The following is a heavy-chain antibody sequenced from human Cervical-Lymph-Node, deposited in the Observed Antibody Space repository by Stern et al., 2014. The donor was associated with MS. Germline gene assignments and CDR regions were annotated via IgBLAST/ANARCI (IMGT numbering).Heavy chain of an antibody. J-gene: IGHJ4*02. CDR1: GYTFTDYY. CDR2: INPSGGST. Sequence: VQLVQSGAEVKKPGASVKVSCQTSGYTFTDYYLHWVRQAPGQGLEGMGIINPSGGSTSYAQKFQGRVTLTRDTSTGTVYMELSSLRSEDTAVYYCALMTTVTRGFDYWGQGTLVTVSS. D-gene: IGHD4-17*01. CDR3: ALMTTVTRGFDY. V-gene: IGHV1-46*01.